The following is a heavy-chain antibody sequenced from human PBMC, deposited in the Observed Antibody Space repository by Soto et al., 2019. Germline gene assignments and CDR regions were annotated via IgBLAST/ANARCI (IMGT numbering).Heavy chain of an antibody. Sequence: QVQLVQSGAEVKKPGASVKVSCKASGYTFTSYGISWVRQAPGQGLEWMGWISAYNGNTNYAQKRQGRVTMTTDTSTSTAYMELRSLRSDDTAVYYCARDSDDYSNPYYFDYWGQGTLVTVSS. CDR2: ISAYNGNT. CDR3: ARDSDDYSNPYYFDY. D-gene: IGHD4-4*01. J-gene: IGHJ4*02. V-gene: IGHV1-18*01. CDR1: GYTFTSYG.